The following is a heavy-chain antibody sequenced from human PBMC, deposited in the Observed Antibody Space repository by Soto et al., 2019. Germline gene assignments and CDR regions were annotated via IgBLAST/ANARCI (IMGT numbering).Heavy chain of an antibody. D-gene: IGHD3-9*01. V-gene: IGHV4-39*01. J-gene: IGHJ4*02. CDR1: GGSVSSSSYY. Sequence: QLQLQESGPGLVKPSETLSLTCTVSGGSVSSSSYYWGWVRQPPGKGLEWIGSVYNPSLESRVTISVDKSKNQFSLKLMFLSAADTAVYYCGRLEGLATISYYFDYWGQGALVTVSS. CDR3: GRLEGLATISYYFDY. CDR2: VY.